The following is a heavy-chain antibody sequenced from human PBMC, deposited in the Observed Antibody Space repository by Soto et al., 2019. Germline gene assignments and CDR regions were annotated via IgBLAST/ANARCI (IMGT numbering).Heavy chain of an antibody. CDR2: ISYDGSNK. D-gene: IGHD3-10*01. J-gene: IGHJ6*02. CDR3: AKDRAIVRGTTGMDV. V-gene: IGHV3-30*18. Sequence: GGSLRLSCAASGFTFSSYGMHWVRQAPGKGLEWVAVISYDGSNKYYADSVKGRFTISRDNSKNTLYLQMNSLRAEDTAVYYCAKDRAIVRGTTGMDVWGQGTTVTVSS. CDR1: GFTFSSYG.